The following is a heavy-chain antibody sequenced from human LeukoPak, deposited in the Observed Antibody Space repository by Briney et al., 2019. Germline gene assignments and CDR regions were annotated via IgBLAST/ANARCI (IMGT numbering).Heavy chain of an antibody. CDR2: ISGSGGGT. CDR1: GFTFSSYE. Sequence: GGSLRLSCAASGFTFSSYEMSWVRQAPGKGLEWVSAISGSGGGTYYADSVKGRFTISRDNSKNTLYLQMNSLRAEDTALYYCAKDTWQFAPDYYYYMDVWGKGTTVTVSS. CDR3: AKDTWQFAPDYYYYMDV. D-gene: IGHD2-21*01. V-gene: IGHV3-23*01. J-gene: IGHJ6*03.